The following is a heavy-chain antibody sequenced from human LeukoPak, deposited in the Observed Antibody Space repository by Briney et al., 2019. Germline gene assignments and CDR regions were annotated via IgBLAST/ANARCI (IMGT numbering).Heavy chain of an antibody. Sequence: PSETLSLTCAVSGGSLSSGGYYWRWLRQHPGKGLEWIGYIYYSGSTYYNPSLKSRVTISVDTSKNQFSLKLSSVTAADTAVYYCARVDIQLWPGENYYYGMDVWGQGTTVTVSS. CDR3: ARVDIQLWPGENYYYGMDV. CDR1: GGSLSSGGYY. D-gene: IGHD5-18*01. CDR2: IYYSGST. J-gene: IGHJ6*02. V-gene: IGHV4-31*11.